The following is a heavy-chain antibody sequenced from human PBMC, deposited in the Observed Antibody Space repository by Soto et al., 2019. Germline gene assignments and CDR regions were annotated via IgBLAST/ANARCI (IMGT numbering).Heavy chain of an antibody. CDR2: IPYSGYT. CDR3: VRDKRDLTAGEY. D-gene: IGHD3-3*01. J-gene: IGHJ4*03. Sequence: SETLSLTCTVSGGSVSSDNFYWSWIRQTPAKGLEWIGYIPYSGYTNYNPSLESRVIISIDTSRNQFSLTLTSVTAADTAFYYCVRDKRDLTAGEYWGHGSLVTVSS. V-gene: IGHV4-61*01. CDR1: GGSVSSDNFY.